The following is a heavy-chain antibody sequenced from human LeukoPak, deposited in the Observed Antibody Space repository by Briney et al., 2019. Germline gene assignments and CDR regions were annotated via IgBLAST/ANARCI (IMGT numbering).Heavy chain of an antibody. J-gene: IGHJ6*02. CDR1: GFTFSSCE. CDR2: ISSSGSTI. Sequence: GGSRRLSCAASGFTFSSCEMNWVRQAPGKGLEWVSYISSSGSTIYYADSVKGRFTISRDNAKNSLYLQMNSLRAEDTAVYYCASIGVVISTYYYYGMDVWGQGTTVTVSS. D-gene: IGHD3-3*01. CDR3: ASIGVVISTYYYYGMDV. V-gene: IGHV3-48*03.